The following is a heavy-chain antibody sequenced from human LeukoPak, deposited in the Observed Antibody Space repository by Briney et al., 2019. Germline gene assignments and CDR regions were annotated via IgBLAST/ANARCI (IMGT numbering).Heavy chain of an antibody. CDR2: ISRDGSQI. V-gene: IGHV3-7*01. CDR1: GFTLSTSW. Sequence: GGSLRLSCAASGFTLSTSWMTWVRQAPGKGLEWVTNISRDGSQIDYLDSVKGRFTISRDSANNALYLQMNSLRAEDTAVYYCARGGLTAGFDFWGQGALVTASS. J-gene: IGHJ4*02. D-gene: IGHD3-9*01. CDR3: ARGGLTAGFDF.